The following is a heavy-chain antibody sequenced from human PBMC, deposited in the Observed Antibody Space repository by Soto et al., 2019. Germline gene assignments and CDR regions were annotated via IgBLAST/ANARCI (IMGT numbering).Heavy chain of an antibody. CDR2: ISAHNGNT. CDR1: GYTFTSYG. V-gene: IGHV1-18*01. D-gene: IGHD1-1*01. J-gene: IGHJ4*02. CDR3: ARGRYGDY. Sequence: QVHLVQSGAEVKKPGASVKVSCKASGYTFTSYGITWVRQAPGQGLEWMGWISAHNGNTDYAQKLQGRVIVTRDTSTCTAYMWLRSLISDDTAVYYCARGRYGDYWGRGALVTVSS.